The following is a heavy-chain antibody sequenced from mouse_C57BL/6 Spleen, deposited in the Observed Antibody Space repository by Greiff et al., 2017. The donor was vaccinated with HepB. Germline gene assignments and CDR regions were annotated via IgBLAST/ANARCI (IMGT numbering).Heavy chain of an antibody. CDR2: IYPGDGDT. V-gene: IGHV1-82*01. CDR1: GYAFSSSW. Sequence: VQLQQPGPELVKPGASVKISCKASGYAFSSSWMNWVKQRPGKGLEWIGRIYPGDGDTNYNGKFKGKATLTADKSSSTAYMQLSSLTSEDSAVYFCARSLSTAVGPFDVWGTGTTLTVSS. J-gene: IGHJ1*03. CDR3: ARSLSTAVGPFDV. D-gene: IGHD1-1*01.